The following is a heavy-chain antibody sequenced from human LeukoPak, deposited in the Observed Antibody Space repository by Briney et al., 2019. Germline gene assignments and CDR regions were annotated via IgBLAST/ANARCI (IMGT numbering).Heavy chain of an antibody. CDR3: ARHERTYYYGSGSYRNWFDP. Sequence: SETLSLTCAVYGGSFSGYYWSWIRQPPGKGLEWIGEINRSGSTNYNPSLKSRVTISVDTSKNQFSLKLSSVTAADTAVYYCARHERTYYYGSGSYRNWFDPWGQGTLVTVSS. CDR2: INRSGST. J-gene: IGHJ5*02. CDR1: GGSFSGYY. D-gene: IGHD3-10*01. V-gene: IGHV4-34*01.